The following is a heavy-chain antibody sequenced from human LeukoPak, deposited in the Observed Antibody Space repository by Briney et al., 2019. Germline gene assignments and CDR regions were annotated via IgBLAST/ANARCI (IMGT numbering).Heavy chain of an antibody. D-gene: IGHD3-10*02. CDR1: GFTFSSYE. Sequence: GASLRLSCAASGFTFSSYEMNWVRQAPAQGLEWDSYISSSGSTIYYADSVKGRFTISRDNAKNSLYLQMNSLRAEDTAVYYCAELGITMIGGVWGKGTTVTISS. CDR2: ISSSGSTI. CDR3: AELGITMIGGV. V-gene: IGHV3-48*03. J-gene: IGHJ6*04.